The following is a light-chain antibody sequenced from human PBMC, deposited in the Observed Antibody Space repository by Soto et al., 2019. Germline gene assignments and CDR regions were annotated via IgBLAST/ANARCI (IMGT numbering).Light chain of an antibody. J-gene: IGLJ2*01. CDR2: RNN. CDR3: AAWDDSLSGPV. CDR1: SSNSGSNY. Sequence: QSVLTQPPSASGTPGQRVTISCSGSSSNSGSNYVYCYQQLPGTAPKLLIYRNNQRPSGVPDRFSGSKSGTSASLAISGLRYEDESDYYCAAWDDSLSGPVFGGGTKLTVL. V-gene: IGLV1-47*01.